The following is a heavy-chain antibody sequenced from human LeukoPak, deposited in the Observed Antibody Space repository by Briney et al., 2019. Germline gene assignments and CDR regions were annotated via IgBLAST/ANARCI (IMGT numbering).Heavy chain of an antibody. V-gene: IGHV3-64*01. CDR3: AREHPPGTTDY. D-gene: IGHD3-10*01. J-gene: IGHJ4*02. CDR2: ISIYGDTT. CDR1: GFTFSSYS. Sequence: GGSLRLSCAASGFTFSSYSMHWVRQAPGKGPEYVSVISIYGDTTYYTNAVKGRFTISRDNSKNTVFLQMGSLRDDDTAVYYCAREHPPGTTDYWGQGTLVTVSS.